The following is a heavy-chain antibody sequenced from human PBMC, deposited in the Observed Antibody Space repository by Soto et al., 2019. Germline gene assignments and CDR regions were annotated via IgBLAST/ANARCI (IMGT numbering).Heavy chain of an antibody. CDR3: STAASFDY. V-gene: IGHV3-30-3*01. J-gene: IGHJ4*02. CDR2: ISYDGSNK. CDR1: GFTFSSYA. Sequence: LRLSFAASGFTFSSYAMHWVRQAPGKGLEWVAVISYDGSNKYYADSVKGRFTISRDNSKNTLYLQMNSLRAEDTAVYYCSTAASFDYWGQGTLVTVSS.